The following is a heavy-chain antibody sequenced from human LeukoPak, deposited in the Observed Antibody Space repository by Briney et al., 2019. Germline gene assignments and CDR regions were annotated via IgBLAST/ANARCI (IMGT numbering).Heavy chain of an antibody. CDR1: GFTFSSYW. CDR2: INSDGSST. J-gene: IGHJ4*02. V-gene: IGHV3-74*01. Sequence: GGSLRLSCAASGFTFSSYWMHWVRQAPGKGLVWVSRINSDGSSTSYADSVKGRFTISRDNAKNTLYLQMNSLRAEDTAVYYCARGVRQLQQLWSPRDYGVDYWGQGTLVTVSS. CDR3: ARGVRQLQQLWSPRDYGVDY. D-gene: IGHD6-13*01.